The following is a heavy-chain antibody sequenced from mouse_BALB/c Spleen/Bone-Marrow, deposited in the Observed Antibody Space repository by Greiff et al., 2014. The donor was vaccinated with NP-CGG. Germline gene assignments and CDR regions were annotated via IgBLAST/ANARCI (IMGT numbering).Heavy chain of an antibody. CDR1: GYTFTSYY. CDR3: TRSRYDYDNAMDC. D-gene: IGHD2-4*01. J-gene: IGHJ4*01. CDR2: INPSNGGT. V-gene: IGHV1S81*02. Sequence: QVQLQQSGAELVKPGASVKLSCKASGYTFTSYYMYWVKQRPGQGLEWIGEINPSNGGTNFNEKFKSKATLTVDKSSSTAYMQLSSLTSEDSAVYYCTRSRYDYDNAMDCWGQGTSVTFSS.